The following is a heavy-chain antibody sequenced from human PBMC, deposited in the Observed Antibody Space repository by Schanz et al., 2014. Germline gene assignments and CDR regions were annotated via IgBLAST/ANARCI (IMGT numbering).Heavy chain of an antibody. V-gene: IGHV3-23*04. J-gene: IGHJ4*02. D-gene: IGHD1-1*01. CDR2: IGTSGGT. CDR1: GFTFSNYW. Sequence: EVQLVDSGGGLVKPGGSLRLSCTASGFTFSNYWMHWVRQAPGKGLVWVSSIGTSGGTNYAESVKGRFTISRDNSKNTLYLQMNSLRAEDTAVYFCAKIERNEDWGQGTLVTVSS. CDR3: AKIERNED.